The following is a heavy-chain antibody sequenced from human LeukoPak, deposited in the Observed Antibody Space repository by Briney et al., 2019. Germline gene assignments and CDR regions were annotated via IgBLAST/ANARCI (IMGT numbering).Heavy chain of an antibody. V-gene: IGHV3-66*01. J-gene: IGHJ3*02. Sequence: AGGSLRLSCAASGFTVSSKYMSWVRQAPGKGLEWISVIYSGGSTYYADSVKGRFTISRDNSKNTLYLQMNSLRAEDTAVYYCARDQLYCSGGSCPPGNAFDIWGQGTMVTVSS. D-gene: IGHD2-15*01. CDR1: GFTVSSKY. CDR2: IYSGGST. CDR3: ARDQLYCSGGSCPPGNAFDI.